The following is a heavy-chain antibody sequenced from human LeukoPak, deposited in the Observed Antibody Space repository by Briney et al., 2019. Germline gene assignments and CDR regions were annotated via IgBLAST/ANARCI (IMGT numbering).Heavy chain of an antibody. CDR2: INPNSGGT. Sequence: GASVKVSCKASGYTFTGYYMHWVRQAPGQGLEWMGWINPNSGGTNYAQKFQGRVTMTTDTSTSTAYMELRSLRSDDTAVYYCARVGAYCSSSSCFDYWDQGTLVTVSS. V-gene: IGHV1-2*02. CDR1: GYTFTGYY. J-gene: IGHJ4*02. D-gene: IGHD2-2*01. CDR3: ARVGAYCSSSSCFDY.